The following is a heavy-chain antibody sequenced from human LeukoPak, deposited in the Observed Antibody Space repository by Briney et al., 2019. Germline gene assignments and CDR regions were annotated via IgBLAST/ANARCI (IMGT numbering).Heavy chain of an antibody. V-gene: IGHV2-5*01. D-gene: IGHD3-16*02. CDR1: GFSLTTGGGA. CDR3: AQDKDYRMVV. CDR2: IYWNDEK. Sequence: SGPTLVNPTQTLTLTCTFSGFSLTTGGGAVGWLRRPPGKALEWLALIYWNDEKRYSSSLGSRLTVTKDTSKNQVVLTMTNMDPEDTGTYYCAQDKDYRMVVRGQGTTVTVSS. J-gene: IGHJ6*02.